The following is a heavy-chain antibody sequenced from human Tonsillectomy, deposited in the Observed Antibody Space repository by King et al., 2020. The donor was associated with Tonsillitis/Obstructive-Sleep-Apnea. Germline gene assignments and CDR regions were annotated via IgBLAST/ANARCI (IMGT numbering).Heavy chain of an antibody. CDR1: GGSLSTTSYY. Sequence: QLQESGPGLVKASETLSLTCTVSGGSLSTTSYYWGWIRQPPGKGLEWIGRLHYNRAPYYNPSLKSRATISVDTSTIQFSLKLSSVTAADTAVYFCGSDVASVVRFDYWGQGILVIVSS. J-gene: IGHJ4*02. V-gene: IGHV4-39*01. CDR3: GSDVASVVRFDY. D-gene: IGHD2-15*01. CDR2: LHYNRAP.